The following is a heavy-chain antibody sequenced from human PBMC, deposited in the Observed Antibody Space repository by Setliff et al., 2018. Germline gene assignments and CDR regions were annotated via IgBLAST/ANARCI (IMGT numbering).Heavy chain of an antibody. V-gene: IGHV4-38-2*01. J-gene: IGHJ4*02. CDR2: IYHNGNS. CDR3: ARVVPAAMYFDY. D-gene: IGHD2-2*01. Sequence: SETLSLTCAVYGGSFSGYYWGWIRQPPGKGLEWIGSIYHNGNSYYNPSLKSRVTISVDTSKNQLSLKLNSVTAADTAVYYCARVVPAAMYFDYWGQGTLVTVSS. CDR1: GGSFSGYY.